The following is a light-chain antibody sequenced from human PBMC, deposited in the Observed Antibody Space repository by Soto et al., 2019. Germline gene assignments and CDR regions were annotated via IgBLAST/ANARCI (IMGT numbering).Light chain of an antibody. CDR1: QSISSW. V-gene: IGKV1-5*01. CDR3: QQYNSYSPWT. J-gene: IGKJ1*01. Sequence: IRMTQSPSSFSASVGDRVTITCRASQSISSWLAWYQQKPGKAPKLLIYDASSLESGVPSRFSGSGSGTEFTLTISSLQPDDFATYYCQQYNSYSPWTFGQGTKVEIK. CDR2: DAS.